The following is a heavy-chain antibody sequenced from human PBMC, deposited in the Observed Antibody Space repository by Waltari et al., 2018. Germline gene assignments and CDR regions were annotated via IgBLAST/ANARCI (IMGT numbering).Heavy chain of an antibody. V-gene: IGHV1-2*05. D-gene: IGHD3-3*01. Sequence: QVQLVQSGAEVKKPGASVKVSCKASGYTFTGYYMHWVRQAPGQGLEWMGRINPNSGGTNYAQKFQGRVTMTRDTSINTAYMELSRLRSDDTVVYYCARDVFGVVILDYWGQGTLVTVSS. CDR2: INPNSGGT. J-gene: IGHJ4*02. CDR1: GYTFTGYY. CDR3: ARDVFGVVILDY.